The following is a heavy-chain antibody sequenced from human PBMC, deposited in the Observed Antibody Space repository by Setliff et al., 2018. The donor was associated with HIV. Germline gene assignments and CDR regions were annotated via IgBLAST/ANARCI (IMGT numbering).Heavy chain of an antibody. D-gene: IGHD1-1*01. CDR2: VTHSGRT. J-gene: IGHJ4*02. Sequence: PSETLSLTCAVYGGSFSGYYWSWIRQPPGKGLEWIGEVTHSGRTNYNPSLESRVTTSVDTSKNHFSLKLRSVTAADTAVYYCAQLGMVDDFDYWGQGTLVTVSS. V-gene: IGHV4-34*01. CDR1: GGSFSGYY. CDR3: AQLGMVDDFDY.